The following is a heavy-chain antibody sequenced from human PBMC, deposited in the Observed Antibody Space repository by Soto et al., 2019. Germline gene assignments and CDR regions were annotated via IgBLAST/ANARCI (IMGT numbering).Heavy chain of an antibody. J-gene: IGHJ6*02. Sequence: QVQLVESGGGVVQPGRSLRLSCAASGFTFSSYGMHWVRQAPGKGLEWVAVIWYDGSNKYYVDSVKGRFTISRDNSKNTLYLQMNSLRAEDTAVYYCARDDCSVGSCYRFYGMDVWGQGTTVTVSS. CDR2: IWYDGSNK. CDR3: ARDDCSVGSCYRFYGMDV. D-gene: IGHD2-15*01. V-gene: IGHV3-33*01. CDR1: GFTFSSYG.